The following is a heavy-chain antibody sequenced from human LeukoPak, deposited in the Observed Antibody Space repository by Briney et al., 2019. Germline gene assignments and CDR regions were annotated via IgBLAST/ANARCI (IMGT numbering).Heavy chain of an antibody. CDR1: GFTFSSYA. D-gene: IGHD4-17*01. V-gene: IGHV3-66*01. CDR2: IYSGGST. J-gene: IGHJ4*02. Sequence: GGSLRLSCAASGFTFSSYAMHWVRQAPGKGLEWVSVIYSGGSTYYADSVKGRFTISRDNSKNTLYLQMNSLRAEDTAVYYCARTTVTTDYWGQGTLVTVSS. CDR3: ARTTVTTDY.